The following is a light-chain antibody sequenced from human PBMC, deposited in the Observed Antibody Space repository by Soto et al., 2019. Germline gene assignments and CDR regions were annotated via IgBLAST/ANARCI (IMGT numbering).Light chain of an antibody. CDR1: QSISSY. J-gene: IGKJ1*01. Sequence: EIEITRSPSSLSAAVGYRVTMTCRSSQSISSYLNWYQQKPGKAPKLLIYAASSLQSGVPSRFSGSGSGTDFTLTISSLQTEDFATYYCQQSYSTHGTFGKGTEVDIK. CDR3: QQSYSTHGT. CDR2: AAS. V-gene: IGKV1-39*01.